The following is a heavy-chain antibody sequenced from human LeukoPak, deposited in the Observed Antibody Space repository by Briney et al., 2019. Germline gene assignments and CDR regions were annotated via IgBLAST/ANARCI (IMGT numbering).Heavy chain of an antibody. V-gene: IGHV3-11*05. D-gene: IGHD4-17*01. Sequence: RGSLRLSCAASGFTFSDYYMSGIRQAPGKGLEWVSYIISSSSYTNYADSVKGRFTISRDNATNSLYLQMNSMRDEDTAVYYCAKDPSDSGELYFDYWGQGTLVTVSS. CDR3: AKDPSDSGELYFDY. CDR1: GFTFSDYY. J-gene: IGHJ4*02. CDR2: IISSSSYT.